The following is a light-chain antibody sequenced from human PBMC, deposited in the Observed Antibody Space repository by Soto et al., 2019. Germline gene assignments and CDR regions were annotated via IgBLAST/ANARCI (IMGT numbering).Light chain of an antibody. CDR3: QQYHNSPPYT. V-gene: IGKV3-20*01. CDR2: GAS. J-gene: IGKJ2*01. Sequence: EIVLTQSPGTLYLSPGERATLSCRASQTISSNYLAWYQQKPGQAPRLLISGASSRATGIPDRFNGSGSGTDFTLTISRLEPEDFAVYYCQQYHNSPPYTFGQGTKLEIK. CDR1: QTISSNY.